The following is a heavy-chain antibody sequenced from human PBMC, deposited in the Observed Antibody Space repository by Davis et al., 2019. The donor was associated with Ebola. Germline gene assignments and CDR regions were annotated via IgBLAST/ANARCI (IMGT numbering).Heavy chain of an antibody. CDR2: INPHNGNT. D-gene: IGHD5-24*01. CDR3: ARGRDGFTYDY. CDR1: GYTFTSYA. V-gene: IGHV1-69*13. Sequence: SVKVSCKASGYTFTSYAMNWVRQAPGQGLEWMGWINPHNGNTNYAQNVQGRVTITADESTSTAYMELSSLRSEDTAVFYCARGRDGFTYDYWGQGTLVTVSS. J-gene: IGHJ4*02.